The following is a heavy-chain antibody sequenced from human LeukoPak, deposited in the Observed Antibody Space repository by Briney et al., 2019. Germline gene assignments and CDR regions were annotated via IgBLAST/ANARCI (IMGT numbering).Heavy chain of an antibody. CDR2: IKQDGSEK. D-gene: IGHD2-21*02. Sequence: GGSLRLSCAASGFTFSSYWMSWVRQAPGKGLEWVANIKQDGSEKYYVDSVKGRFTISGDNARNSLYLQMNSLRAEDTAVYYCARDLAGMGGDWNYFDYWGQGTLVTVSS. CDR3: ARDLAGMGGDWNYFDY. CDR1: GFTFSSYW. V-gene: IGHV3-7*04. J-gene: IGHJ4*02.